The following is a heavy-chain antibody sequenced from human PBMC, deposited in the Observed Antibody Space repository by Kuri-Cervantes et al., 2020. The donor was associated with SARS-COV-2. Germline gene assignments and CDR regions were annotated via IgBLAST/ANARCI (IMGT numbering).Heavy chain of an antibody. D-gene: IGHD1-26*01. Sequence: SLKISCEASGFSFDDYAMHWVRQAPGKGLEWVSGISWSSDTIGYAASVQGRFTISRDNAKNSLYLQMNSLRAEGTAGYYCARDQLGPHGGCDPWGQGTLVTVSS. V-gene: IGHV3-9*01. J-gene: IGHJ5*02. CDR3: ARDQLGPHGGCDP. CDR2: ISWSSDTI. CDR1: GFSFDDYA.